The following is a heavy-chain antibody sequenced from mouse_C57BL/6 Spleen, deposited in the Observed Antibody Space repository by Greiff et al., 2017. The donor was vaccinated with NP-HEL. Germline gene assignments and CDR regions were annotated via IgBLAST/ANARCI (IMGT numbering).Heavy chain of an antibody. CDR3: ARWILGYFDV. D-gene: IGHD4-1*01. CDR2: ISGGDSNT. J-gene: IGHJ1*03. V-gene: IGHV5-9*01. Sequence: EVKLVESGGGLVKPGGSLKLSHAASGFTFSSYTMSWVRQTPEKRLEWVATISGGDSNTYYPDSVKGRFTISRDNAKNTLYLQMSSLRSEDTALYYCARWILGYFDVWGTGTTVTVSS. CDR1: GFTFSSYT.